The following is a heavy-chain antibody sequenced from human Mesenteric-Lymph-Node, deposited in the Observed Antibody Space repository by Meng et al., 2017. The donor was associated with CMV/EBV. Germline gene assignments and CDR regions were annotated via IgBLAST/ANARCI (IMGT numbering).Heavy chain of an antibody. D-gene: IGHD6-13*01. J-gene: IGHJ4*02. CDR3: AREEAASGTFDY. V-gene: IGHV3-23*01. CDR1: GFTFSSYA. Sequence: GESLKISCAASGFTFSSYAMSWVRQAPGKGLEWVSAISGSGGSTYYADSVRGRSTISRDNSKNTLYLQLNNVRAEDTAVYYCAREEAASGTFDYWGQGTVVTVSS. CDR2: ISGSGGST.